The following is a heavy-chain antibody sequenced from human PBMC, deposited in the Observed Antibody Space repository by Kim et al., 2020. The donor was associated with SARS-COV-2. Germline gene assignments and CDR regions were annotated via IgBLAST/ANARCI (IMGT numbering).Heavy chain of an antibody. Sequence: SHPDSMKGRFTVSRDNSKNTLYLHMNSLRAEDPAMYYCANDEGYPNGMDAWGQGTTVTVSS. D-gene: IGHD2-15*01. J-gene: IGHJ6*02. CDR3: ANDEGYPNGMDA. V-gene: IGHV3-53*01.